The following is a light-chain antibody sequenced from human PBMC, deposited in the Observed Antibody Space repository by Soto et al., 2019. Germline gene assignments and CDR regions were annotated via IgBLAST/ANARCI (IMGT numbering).Light chain of an antibody. J-gene: IGKJ1*01. Sequence: DIQRTQSPSTLAASVGDRFTITFLASQSISSWLAWYQQKPGIAPKLLIYKASSLQSGVPSRFSGSGSGTEFTLTIRSLQPDDFAAYYCQQYNSSSPETFGQGTKVDIK. V-gene: IGKV1-5*03. CDR1: QSISSW. CDR3: QQYNSSSPET. CDR2: KAS.